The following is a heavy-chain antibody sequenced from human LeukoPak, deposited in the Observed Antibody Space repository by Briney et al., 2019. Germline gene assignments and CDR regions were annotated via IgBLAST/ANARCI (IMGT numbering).Heavy chain of an antibody. J-gene: IGHJ6*03. D-gene: IGHD3-9*01. CDR2: ISAYNGNT. V-gene: IGHV1-18*01. Sequence: ASVKVSCKASGYTFTSYGISWVRQAPGQGLEWMGWISAYNGNTNYAQKLQGRVTMTTDTSTSTAYMELRSLRSDDTAVYYCARGWSKRYFDRLLPHKGYYYYYMDVWGKGTTVTISS. CDR1: GYTFTSYG. CDR3: ARGWSKRYFDRLLPHKGYYYYYMDV.